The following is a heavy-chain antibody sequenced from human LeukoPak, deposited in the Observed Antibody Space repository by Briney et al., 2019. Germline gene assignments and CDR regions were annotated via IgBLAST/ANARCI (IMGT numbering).Heavy chain of an antibody. V-gene: IGHV3-23*01. D-gene: IGHD2-21*02. CDR3: AKLVRGVVTAIPCFDY. J-gene: IGHJ4*02. CDR2: INGNDYRT. CDR1: GFTFRSFA. Sequence: GGSLRLSCAASGFTFRSFAMSWVRQAPGKGLEWVSSINGNDYRTFYADSVKGRFTISRDNSKNTLYLQINSLRAEDTAVYYCAKLVRGVVTAIPCFDYWGQGTLVTVSS.